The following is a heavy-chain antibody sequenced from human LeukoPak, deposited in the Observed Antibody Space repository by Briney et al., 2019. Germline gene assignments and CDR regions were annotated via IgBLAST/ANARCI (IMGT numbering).Heavy chain of an antibody. V-gene: IGHV4-34*01. CDR3: ARAPFGSGSYYRECFDY. CDR2: INHSGST. J-gene: IGHJ4*02. CDR1: GGSFSGYY. Sequence: ETLSLTCAVYGGSFSGYYWSWIRQPPGKGLEWIGEINHSGSTNYNPSLKSRVTISVDTSKNQFSLELSSVTAADTAVYYCARAPFGSGSYYRECFDYWGQGTLVTVSS. D-gene: IGHD3-10*01.